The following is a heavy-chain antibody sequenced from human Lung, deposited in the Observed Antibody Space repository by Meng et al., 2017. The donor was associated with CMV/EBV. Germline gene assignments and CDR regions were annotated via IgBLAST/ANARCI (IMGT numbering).Heavy chain of an antibody. V-gene: IGHV1-24*01. D-gene: IGHD2-2*01. Sequence: ASVXVSXKVSGYTLRDLSMHWVRQAPGKGLEWMGGFDPEDGETIYAQNFQGRVTMTEDTRTDTAYMEVGSLTFEDTAVYYCATNSRTREWVYGMDVWGQGTXVNV. CDR2: FDPEDGET. CDR1: GYTLRDLS. J-gene: IGHJ6*02. CDR3: ATNSRTREWVYGMDV.